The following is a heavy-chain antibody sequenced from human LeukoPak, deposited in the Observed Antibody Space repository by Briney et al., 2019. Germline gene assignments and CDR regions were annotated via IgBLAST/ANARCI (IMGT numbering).Heavy chain of an antibody. D-gene: IGHD3-10*01. CDR2: ISGSGGST. Sequence: PGGSLRLSCAASGFTFSSYAMSWVRQAPGKGLEWVSAISGSGGSTYYADSVKGRFTISRDNSKNTLYLQMNSQRAEDTAVYYCAATPLWFGELPDDYWGQGTLVTVSS. J-gene: IGHJ4*02. CDR3: AATPLWFGELPDDY. CDR1: GFTFSSYA. V-gene: IGHV3-23*01.